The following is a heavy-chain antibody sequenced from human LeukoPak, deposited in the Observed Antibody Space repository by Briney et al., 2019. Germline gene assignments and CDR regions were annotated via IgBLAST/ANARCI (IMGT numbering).Heavy chain of an antibody. J-gene: IGHJ4*02. CDR3: AREGICTPE. CDR1: VYTFTGYH. D-gene: IGHD3-3*02. Sequence: GASVTVSCMSSVYTFTGYHTHGVRQAPGQGLEWMGWINPNSGGTNYAQKFQGRVTMTRDTSISTAYMEVSRLTSDDTAVFYCAREGICTPEWSQGTLVTVSS. V-gene: IGHV1-2*02. CDR2: INPNSGGT.